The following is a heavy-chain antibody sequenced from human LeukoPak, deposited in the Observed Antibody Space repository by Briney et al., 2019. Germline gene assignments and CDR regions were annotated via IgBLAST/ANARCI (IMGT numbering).Heavy chain of an antibody. D-gene: IGHD3-10*01. Sequence: ASVKVSCKASGYTFTGYYMHWVRQAPGQGLEWMGWINPNSGGTNYAQKFQGGVTMTRDTSISTAYMELSRLRSDDTAVYYCARDSPSEYYYGSESYGTYFDYWGQRTLVTVSS. V-gene: IGHV1-2*02. CDR3: ARDSPSEYYYGSESYGTYFDY. J-gene: IGHJ4*02. CDR1: GYTFTGYY. CDR2: INPNSGGT.